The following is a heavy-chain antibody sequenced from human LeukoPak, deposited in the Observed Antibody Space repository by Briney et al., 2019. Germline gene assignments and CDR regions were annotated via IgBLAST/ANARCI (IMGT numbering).Heavy chain of an antibody. J-gene: IGHJ4*02. D-gene: IGHD2-15*01. CDR1: GYTFTGYY. CDR2: IIPIFGTA. Sequence: SVKVSCKASGYTFTGYYMHWVRQAPGQGLEWMGGIIPIFGTANYAQKFQGRVTITADESTSTAYMELSSLRSEDTAVYYCASGVAAYYWGQGTLVTVSS. CDR3: ASGVAAYY. V-gene: IGHV1-69*13.